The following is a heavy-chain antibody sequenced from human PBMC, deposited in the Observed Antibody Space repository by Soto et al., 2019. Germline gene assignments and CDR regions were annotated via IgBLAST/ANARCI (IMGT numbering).Heavy chain of an antibody. Sequence: PVGSLRLSCAASGFTFSSYSMNWVRQAPGKGLEWVSYISSGSSTIYYADSVKGRFTISRDNAQNSLYLQMNSLRAEDTAVYYCAKTYSSGRGAFDVWGQGTMVTVSS. CDR3: AKTYSSGRGAFDV. CDR1: GFTFSSYS. D-gene: IGHD6-19*01. V-gene: IGHV3-48*01. CDR2: ISSGSSTI. J-gene: IGHJ3*01.